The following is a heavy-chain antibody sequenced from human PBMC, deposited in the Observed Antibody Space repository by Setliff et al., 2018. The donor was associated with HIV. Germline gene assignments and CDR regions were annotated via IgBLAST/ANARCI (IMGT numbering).Heavy chain of an antibody. CDR3: ARGPPLAF. Sequence: SETLSLTCNVSGGSFIGSSFQSTWIRQPPGRGLEWIGDIAYSGTTADTNYNPSLESLVTVSEDTSRHQFFLKLTHVTADDTGSYYCARGPPLAFWGQGLRVTVSS. V-gene: IGHV4-39*07. J-gene: IGHJ4*02. CDR2: IAYSGTTADT. CDR1: GGSFIGSSFQ.